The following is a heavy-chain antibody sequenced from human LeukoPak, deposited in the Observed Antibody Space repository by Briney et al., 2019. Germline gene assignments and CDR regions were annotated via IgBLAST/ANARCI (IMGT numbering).Heavy chain of an antibody. CDR3: AKLRSSSWYSWLDP. D-gene: IGHD6-13*01. J-gene: IGHJ5*02. V-gene: IGHV3-11*04. CDR2: ISSSGSTI. Sequence: GGSLRLSCAASGFTFSDYYMSWIRQAPGKGLEWVSYISSSGSTIYYADSVKGRFTISRDNAKNSLYLHMNSLRAEDTAVYYCAKLRSSSWYSWLDPWGQGTLVTVSS. CDR1: GFTFSDYY.